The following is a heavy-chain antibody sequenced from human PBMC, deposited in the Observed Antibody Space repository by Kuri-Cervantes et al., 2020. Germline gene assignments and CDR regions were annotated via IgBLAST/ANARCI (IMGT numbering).Heavy chain of an antibody. Sequence: GSLRLSCAVYGGSFSGYYWSWIRQPPGKGLEWIGEINRGGSTNYNPSLKSRVTISVDTSKNQFSLKLSSVTAADTAVYYCARGIVGAQAYYYMDVWGKGTTVTVSS. D-gene: IGHD1-26*01. CDR2: INRGGST. V-gene: IGHV4-34*01. J-gene: IGHJ6*03. CDR1: GGSFSGYY. CDR3: ARGIVGAQAYYYMDV.